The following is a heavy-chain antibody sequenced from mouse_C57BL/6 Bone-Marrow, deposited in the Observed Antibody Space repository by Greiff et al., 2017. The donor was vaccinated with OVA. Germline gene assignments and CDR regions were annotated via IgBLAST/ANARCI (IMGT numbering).Heavy chain of an antibody. CDR2: ISYDGSN. CDR1: GYSITSGYY. J-gene: IGHJ4*01. CDR3: ARGTYGSSSYYYAMDY. D-gene: IGHD1-1*01. V-gene: IGHV3-6*01. Sequence: DVKLQESGPGLVKPSQSLSLTCSVTGYSITSGYYWNWIRQFPGNKLEWMGYISYDGSNNYNPSLKNRISITRDTSKNQFFLKLNSVTTEDTATYYCARGTYGSSSYYYAMDYWGQGTSVTVSS.